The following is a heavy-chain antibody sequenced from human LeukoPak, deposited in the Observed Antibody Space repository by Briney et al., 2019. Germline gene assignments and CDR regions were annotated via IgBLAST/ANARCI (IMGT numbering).Heavy chain of an antibody. D-gene: IGHD5-12*01. V-gene: IGHV3-49*04. CDR1: GVSFGDVA. CDR2: IRINAYGWTT. Sequence: PGGSLTLSCTAAGVSFGDVARTWVRQSPGKGLEWVSVIRINAYGWTTEYAASVKGRFTISRDDSKSITYLQMNSLQSEDTAVYYCTRDPGGYDYDVWGQGTTVTVFS. CDR3: TRDPGGYDYDV. J-gene: IGHJ6*02.